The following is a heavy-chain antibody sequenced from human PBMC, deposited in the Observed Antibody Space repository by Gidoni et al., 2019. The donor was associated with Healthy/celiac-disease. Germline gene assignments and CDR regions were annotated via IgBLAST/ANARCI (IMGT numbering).Heavy chain of an antibody. D-gene: IGHD3-16*02. J-gene: IGHJ6*02. V-gene: IGHV1-2*02. CDR1: GYTFTGYY. Sequence: QVQLVQSGAEVKKPGASVKVSCKASGYTFTGYYMHWVRQAPGQGLEWMGWINPNSGGTNYAQKFQGRVTMTRDTSISTAYMELSRLRSDDTAVYYCARVTVIPNYYYYYGMDVWGQGTTVTVSS. CDR3: ARVTVIPNYYYYYGMDV. CDR2: INPNSGGT.